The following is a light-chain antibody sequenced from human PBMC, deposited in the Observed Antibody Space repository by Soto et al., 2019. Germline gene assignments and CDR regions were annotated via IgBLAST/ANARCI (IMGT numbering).Light chain of an antibody. CDR1: SSDIGTYNY. Sequence: QSALTQPASVSGSPGQSVTISCTGTSSDIGTYNYVSWYQQHPGKAPKLMIYEVSNRPSGVSNRFSGSKSGNTASLTISGLQAEDEADYYCISYTTSSFWVFGGGTNLTVL. V-gene: IGLV2-14*01. CDR2: EVS. J-gene: IGLJ3*02. CDR3: ISYTTSSFWV.